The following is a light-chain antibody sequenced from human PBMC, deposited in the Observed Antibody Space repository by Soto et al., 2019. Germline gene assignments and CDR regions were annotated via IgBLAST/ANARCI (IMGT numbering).Light chain of an antibody. CDR2: GNS. CDR1: SSNIGAGYD. CDR3: QSYDSSLSGSV. J-gene: IGLJ3*02. Sequence: QSVLTQQPSVSGAPGQRVTISCTGRSSNIGAGYDVHWYQQLPGTAPKLLIYGNSNRPSRVPDRFSGSKSGTSASLAITGLQAEDEADYYCQSYDSSLSGSVFGGGTKLTVL. V-gene: IGLV1-40*01.